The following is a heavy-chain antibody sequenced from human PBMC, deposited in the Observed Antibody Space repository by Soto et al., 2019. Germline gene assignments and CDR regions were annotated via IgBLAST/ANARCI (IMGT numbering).Heavy chain of an antibody. CDR3: ARFSGDGSGNNFDY. Sequence: ASVKVSCKASGYTFTSYAMHWVRQAPGQRLEWMGWINAGNGNTKYSQKFQGRVTITRDTSASIAYMELSSLRSEDTAVYYCARFSGDGSGNNFDYWGQGTLVTVSS. D-gene: IGHD3-10*01. V-gene: IGHV1-3*01. J-gene: IGHJ4*02. CDR1: GYTFTSYA. CDR2: INAGNGNT.